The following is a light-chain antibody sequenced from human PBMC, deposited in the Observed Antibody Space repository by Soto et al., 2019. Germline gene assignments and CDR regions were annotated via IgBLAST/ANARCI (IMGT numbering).Light chain of an antibody. Sequence: QSALTQPASVSGSPGQSITISCTGTSSDVGGYNYVSWYQQHPGKVPKLMIYEVSNRPSGVSNRFSGPKSGNTASLTISGLQAEDEADYYCSSYTSSSTRVFGGGTKETVL. CDR3: SSYTSSSTRV. J-gene: IGLJ3*02. CDR2: EVS. CDR1: SSDVGGYNY. V-gene: IGLV2-14*01.